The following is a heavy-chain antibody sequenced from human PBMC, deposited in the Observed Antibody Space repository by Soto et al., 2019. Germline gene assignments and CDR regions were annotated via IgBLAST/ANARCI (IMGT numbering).Heavy chain of an antibody. CDR1: GLNVNSDY. CDR3: TRDGRGLGRLSLFEY. CDR2: IYSGETT. Sequence: GGSLRLSCAASGLNVNSDYINWGRQTPGKGLEWVASIYSGETTYYADSVRGRFTISSDKSKNTLYFQLSSLRIEDTAVYYCTRDGRGLGRLSLFEYWGQGVLVTVSS. D-gene: IGHD2-21*02. V-gene: IGHV3-53*01. J-gene: IGHJ4*02.